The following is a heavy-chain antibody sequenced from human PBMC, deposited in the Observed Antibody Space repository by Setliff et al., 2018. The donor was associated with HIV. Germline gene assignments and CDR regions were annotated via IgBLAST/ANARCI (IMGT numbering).Heavy chain of an antibody. J-gene: IGHJ4*02. D-gene: IGHD6-19*01. V-gene: IGHV3-21*04. CDR2: ISSSSSYI. CDR3: ARALSYSGWRTQYFDC. Sequence: ETLSLTCTVSGGSISSSSYYWGWIRQPPGKGLDWVSSISSSSSYIYYADSVKGRFTISRDNAENSLYLQMNSLTAEDTAVYYCARALSYSGWRTQYFDCWGQGTLVTVSS. CDR1: GGSISSSS.